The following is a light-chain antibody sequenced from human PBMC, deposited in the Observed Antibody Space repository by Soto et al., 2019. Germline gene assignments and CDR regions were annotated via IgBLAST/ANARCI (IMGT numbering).Light chain of an antibody. Sequence: QSVLTQPPSVSGAPGQRVTISCTGRSSNIGSGYDVHWYQQLPGTAPKLLIYGNGNRPSGVPDRFSVSESGTSASLAITGLQAEDEADYYCQSYDSRLSTYVFGTGTKLTVL. CDR2: GNG. CDR1: SSNIGSGYD. J-gene: IGLJ1*01. V-gene: IGLV1-40*01. CDR3: QSYDSRLSTYV.